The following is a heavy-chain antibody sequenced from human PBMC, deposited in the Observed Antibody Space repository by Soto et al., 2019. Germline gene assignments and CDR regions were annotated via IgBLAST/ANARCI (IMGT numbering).Heavy chain of an antibody. V-gene: IGHV3-30*18. CDR2: ISYDGSDK. J-gene: IGHJ6*02. D-gene: IGHD1-1*01. Sequence: GGSLRLSCAASGFTFSSYGMHWVRQAPGKGLEWVAVISYDGSDKYYADSVKGRFTISRDNSKNTLYLQMNSLRAEDTAVYYCAKATGTRPYGMDVWGQGTTVTVSS. CDR1: GFTFSSYG. CDR3: AKATGTRPYGMDV.